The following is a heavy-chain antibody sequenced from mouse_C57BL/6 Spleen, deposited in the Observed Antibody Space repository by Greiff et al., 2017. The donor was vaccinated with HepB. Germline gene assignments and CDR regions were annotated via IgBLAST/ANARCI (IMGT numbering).Heavy chain of an antibody. J-gene: IGHJ4*01. Sequence: EVMLVESEGGLVQPGSSMKLSCTASGFTFSDYYMAWVRQVPEKGLEWVANINYDGSSTYYLDSLKSRFIISRDNAKNILYLQMSSLKSEDTATYYCARVGTEYAMDYWGQGTSVTVSS. CDR3: ARVGTEYAMDY. CDR2: INYDGSST. CDR1: GFTFSDYY. V-gene: IGHV5-16*01. D-gene: IGHD4-1*01.